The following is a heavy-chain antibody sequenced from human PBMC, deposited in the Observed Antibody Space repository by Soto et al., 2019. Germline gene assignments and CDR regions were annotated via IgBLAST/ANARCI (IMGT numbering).Heavy chain of an antibody. Sequence: SETLSLTCADYGGSFSGYYWSWIRQPPGKGLEWIGEINHSGSTNYNPSLKSRVTISVDTSKNQFSLKLSSVTAADTAVYSSARTYCSGGRCDLYFQYWGQGTLVSVSS. V-gene: IGHV4-34*01. CDR1: GGSFSGYY. J-gene: IGHJ4*02. CDR3: ARTYCSGGRCDLYFQY. CDR2: INHSGST. D-gene: IGHD2-15*01.